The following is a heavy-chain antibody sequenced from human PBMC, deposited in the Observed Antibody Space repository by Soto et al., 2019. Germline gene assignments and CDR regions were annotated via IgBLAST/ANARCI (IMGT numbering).Heavy chain of an antibody. CDR1: GYTLTELS. J-gene: IGHJ4*02. Sequence: ASVKVSCEVCGYTLTELSMHWVRQAPGKGLEWMGGFDPEDGETIYAQKFQGRVTMTEDTSTDTAYMELSSLRSEDTAAYYCATVRYSSGWYLGPKYYIDYWGPGTLVTVSS. CDR2: FDPEDGET. V-gene: IGHV1-24*01. D-gene: IGHD6-19*01. CDR3: ATVRYSSGWYLGPKYYIDY.